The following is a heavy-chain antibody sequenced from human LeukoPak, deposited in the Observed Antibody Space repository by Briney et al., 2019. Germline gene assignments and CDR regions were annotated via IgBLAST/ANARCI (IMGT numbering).Heavy chain of an antibody. CDR3: ARVKAHPIAAAGNVAFDI. D-gene: IGHD6-13*01. CDR1: GGSISSSSYY. CDR2: IYYSGST. V-gene: IGHV4-39*07. Sequence: NPSETLSLTCTVSGGSISSSSYYWGWIRQPPGKGLEWIGSIYYSGSTYYNPSLKSRVTISVDTSKNQFSLKLSSVTAADTAVYYCARVKAHPIAAAGNVAFDIWGQGTMVTVSS. J-gene: IGHJ3*02.